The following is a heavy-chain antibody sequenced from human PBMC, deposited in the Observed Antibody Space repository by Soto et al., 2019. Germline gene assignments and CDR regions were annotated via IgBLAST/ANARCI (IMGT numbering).Heavy chain of an antibody. CDR3: AREKELDEYYDFWSGPRYYYYGMDV. CDR2: IIPIFGTA. Sequence: SVNVSCKASGGTFSSYAISWVRQAPGQGLEWMGGIIPIFGTANYAQKFQGRVTITADESTSTDYMELSSLRSEDTAVYYCAREKELDEYYDFWSGPRYYYYGMDVWGQGTTVTVSS. J-gene: IGHJ6*02. CDR1: GGTFSSYA. V-gene: IGHV1-69*13. D-gene: IGHD3-3*01.